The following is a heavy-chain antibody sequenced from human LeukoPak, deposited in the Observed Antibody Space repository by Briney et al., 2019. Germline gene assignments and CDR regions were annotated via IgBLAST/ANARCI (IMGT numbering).Heavy chain of an antibody. CDR2: ISGSGGST. CDR3: AKTRYSSGWYAIDY. J-gene: IGHJ4*02. Sequence: PGGSLRLSCAASGFTFSSYGMSWVRQAPGKGLEWVSTISGSGGSTYYADSVKGRFTISRDTSKNTLHLQMNSLRAEDTAVYYCAKTRYSSGWYAIDYWGQGTLVTVSS. D-gene: IGHD6-19*01. V-gene: IGHV3-23*01. CDR1: GFTFSSYG.